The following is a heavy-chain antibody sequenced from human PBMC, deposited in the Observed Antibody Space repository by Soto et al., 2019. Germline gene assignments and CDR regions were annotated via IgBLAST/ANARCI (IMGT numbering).Heavy chain of an antibody. J-gene: IGHJ3*02. Sequence: ASVKVSCKASGYTFTSYGISWVRQAPGQGLEWMGWISAYNGNTNYAQKLQGRVTMTTDTSTSTAYMELRSLRSDDTAVYYCARVMGYCTNGVCSRSKQGNDAFDIWGQGTMVTVSS. V-gene: IGHV1-18*01. CDR1: GYTFTSYG. CDR3: ARVMGYCTNGVCSRSKQGNDAFDI. D-gene: IGHD2-8*01. CDR2: ISAYNGNT.